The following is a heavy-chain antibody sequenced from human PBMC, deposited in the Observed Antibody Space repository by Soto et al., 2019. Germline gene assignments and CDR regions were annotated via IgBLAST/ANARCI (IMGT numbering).Heavy chain of an antibody. D-gene: IGHD1-1*01. J-gene: IGHJ4*02. CDR2: IWYDGSNK. Sequence: QVQLVESGGDVVQPGRSLRLSCAASGFTFSSYGMHWVRQAPGKGLEWVAAIWYDGSNKYYADSVKGRFTISRDNSKITLYMQMYSLRAVETAVFHCAREERVFHPDQWGQGTLVTVSS. CDR3: AREERVFHPDQ. V-gene: IGHV3-33*01. CDR1: GFTFSSYG.